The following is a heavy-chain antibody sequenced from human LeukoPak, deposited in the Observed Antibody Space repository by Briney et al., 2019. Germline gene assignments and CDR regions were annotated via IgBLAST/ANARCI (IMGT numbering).Heavy chain of an antibody. CDR3: ASETAYSGYDAQFDY. V-gene: IGHV1-69*13. Sequence: SVKVSCTASGGTFSSYAIGWVRQAPGQGLEWMGGIIPIFGTANYAKKFQGRVTITADESTSTAYMELSSLRSEDTAVYYCASETAYSGYDAQFDYWGQGTMVSVSS. J-gene: IGHJ3*01. D-gene: IGHD5-12*01. CDR2: IIPIFGTA. CDR1: GGTFSSYA.